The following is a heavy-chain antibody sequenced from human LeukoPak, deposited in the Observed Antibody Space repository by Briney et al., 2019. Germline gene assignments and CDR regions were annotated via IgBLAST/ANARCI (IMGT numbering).Heavy chain of an antibody. J-gene: IGHJ1*01. CDR2: ISAYNGNT. V-gene: IGHV1-18*01. CDR3: ARGCCSGGSCYSVGNFQH. Sequence: ASVKVSCKASGYTFTSYGISWVRQAPGQGLEWMGWISAYNGNTNYAQKLQGRVTMTTDTSTSTAYMELRSLRSDDTAVYYCARGCCSGGSCYSVGNFQHWGQGTLVTVSS. D-gene: IGHD2-15*01. CDR1: GYTFTSYG.